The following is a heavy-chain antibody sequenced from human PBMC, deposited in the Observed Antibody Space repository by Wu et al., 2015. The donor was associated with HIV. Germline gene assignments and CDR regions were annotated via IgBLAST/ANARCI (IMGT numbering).Heavy chain of an antibody. Sequence: QVQLVQSGAEVKKPGASVQVSCKSSGYTFTAYYLHWVRQAPGQGLQWMGGIIPIFGKANYARRFQGKVTITADESTSTAYMELSSLRSEDTAVYYCARGGDMVRGHMWEDYWGQGTLVTVSS. J-gene: IGHJ4*02. CDR1: GYTFTAYY. D-gene: IGHD3-10*01. V-gene: IGHV1-69*13. CDR3: ARGGDMVRGHMWEDY. CDR2: IIPIFGKA.